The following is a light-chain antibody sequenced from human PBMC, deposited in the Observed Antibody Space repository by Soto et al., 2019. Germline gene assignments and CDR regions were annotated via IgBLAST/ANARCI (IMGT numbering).Light chain of an antibody. J-gene: IGLJ2*01. CDR2: RNN. Sequence: QSVLTQPPSASGTPGQRVTISCSGSSSNIGSNYVYWYQQFPGTAPKLLIYRNNQRPSGVADRFSGSKSGTSASLAISGLRSDDEADYYCAAWDDSLSGVVFGGGTKLTVL. CDR3: AAWDDSLSGVV. V-gene: IGLV1-47*01. CDR1: SSNIGSNY.